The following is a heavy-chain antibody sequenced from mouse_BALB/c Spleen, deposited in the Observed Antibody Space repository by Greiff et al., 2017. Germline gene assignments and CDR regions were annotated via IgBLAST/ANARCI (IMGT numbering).Heavy chain of an antibody. CDR1: GFTFSSYG. CDR2: ISSGGSYT. V-gene: IGHV5-6*01. CDR3: ARQRSRYGSSSYYAMDY. D-gene: IGHD1-1*01. J-gene: IGHJ4*01. Sequence: EVKVVESGGDLVKPGGSLKLSCAASGFTFSSYGMSWVRQTPDKRLEWVATISSGGSYTYYPDSVKGRFTISRDNAKNTLYLQMSSLKSEDTAMYYCARQRSRYGSSSYYAMDYWGQGTSVTVSS.